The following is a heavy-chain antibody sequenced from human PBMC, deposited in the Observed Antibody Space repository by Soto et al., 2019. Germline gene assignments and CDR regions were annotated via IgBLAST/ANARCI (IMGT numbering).Heavy chain of an antibody. Sequence: SVKVSCKASGGTFSRYAINWVRQAPGQGLEWMGGIIPIFGRANYAQKFQGRVTITADESTSTAHMEVSSLRSEDTAVYYCAREQTIAAAGGDDWFDPWGQGTLVTVYS. CDR2: IIPIFGRA. J-gene: IGHJ5*02. V-gene: IGHV1-69*13. D-gene: IGHD6-13*01. CDR3: AREQTIAAAGGDDWFDP. CDR1: GGTFSRYA.